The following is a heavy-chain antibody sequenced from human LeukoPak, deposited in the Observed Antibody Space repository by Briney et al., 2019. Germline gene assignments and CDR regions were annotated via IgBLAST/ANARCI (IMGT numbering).Heavy chain of an antibody. CDR1: GGSFSGYY. V-gene: IGHV4-34*01. J-gene: IGHJ3*02. Sequence: SETLSLTCAVYGGSFSGYYWSWIRQPPGKGLEWIGEINHSGSTNYNPSLKSRVTISVDTSKNQFSLKLSSVTAADTAVYYCARDEADCGGDCYHPNDAFDIWGQGTMVTVSS. CDR2: INHSGST. D-gene: IGHD2-21*02. CDR3: ARDEADCGGDCYHPNDAFDI.